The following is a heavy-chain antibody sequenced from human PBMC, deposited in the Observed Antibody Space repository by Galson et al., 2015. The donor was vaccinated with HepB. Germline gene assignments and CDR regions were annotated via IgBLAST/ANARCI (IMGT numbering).Heavy chain of an antibody. Sequence: SVKVSCKASGYTFTSYGISWVRQAPGQGLEWMGWISAYNGNTNYAQKLQGRVTMTTDTSTSTAYMELRSLRSDDTAVYYCARDHPGRVVVIATAAFDAFDIWGQGTMVTVSS. J-gene: IGHJ3*02. D-gene: IGHD2-21*01. CDR3: ARDHPGRVVVIATAAFDAFDI. CDR2: ISAYNGNT. V-gene: IGHV1-18*01. CDR1: GYTFTSYG.